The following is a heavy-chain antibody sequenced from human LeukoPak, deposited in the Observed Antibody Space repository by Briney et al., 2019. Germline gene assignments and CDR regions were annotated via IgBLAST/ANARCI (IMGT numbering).Heavy chain of an antibody. Sequence: PGGSLRLSCEGSAFIFSGHWMNWVRQAPGKGLEWVANIKQDGSEKYYVGSVKGRFTISRDNAKSSLYLQMNSLRAEDTAVYYCTREMVMIDYWGQGNLVTVSS. J-gene: IGHJ4*02. D-gene: IGHD3-22*01. CDR2: IKQDGSEK. V-gene: IGHV3-7*03. CDR3: TREMVMIDY. CDR1: AFIFSGHW.